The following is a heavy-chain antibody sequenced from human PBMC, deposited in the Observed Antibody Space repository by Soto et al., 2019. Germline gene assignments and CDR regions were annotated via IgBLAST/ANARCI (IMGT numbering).Heavy chain of an antibody. D-gene: IGHD3-9*01. CDR3: ARDPGRYFDWLLPQYYYYYGMDV. Sequence: SVKVSCKASGGTFSSYAISWVRQAPGRGLEWMGGIIPIFGTANYAQKFQGRVTITADESTSTAYMELSSLRSEDTAVYYCARDPGRYFDWLLPQYYYYYGMDVWGQGTTVTVSS. V-gene: IGHV1-69*13. CDR1: GGTFSSYA. J-gene: IGHJ6*02. CDR2: IIPIFGTA.